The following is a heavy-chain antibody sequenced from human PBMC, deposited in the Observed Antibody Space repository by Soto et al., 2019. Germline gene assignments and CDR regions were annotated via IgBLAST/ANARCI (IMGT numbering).Heavy chain of an antibody. Sequence: ASMKVSCKASGYTFTGYYMHWVRQAPGQGLEWMGWINPNSGGTNYAQKFQGWVTMTRDTSISTAYMELSRLRSDDTAVYYCARTLTASHVNHDAFDIWGQGTMVTVSS. CDR3: ARTLTASHVNHDAFDI. J-gene: IGHJ3*02. V-gene: IGHV1-2*04. CDR2: INPNSGGT. D-gene: IGHD6-25*01. CDR1: GYTFTGYY.